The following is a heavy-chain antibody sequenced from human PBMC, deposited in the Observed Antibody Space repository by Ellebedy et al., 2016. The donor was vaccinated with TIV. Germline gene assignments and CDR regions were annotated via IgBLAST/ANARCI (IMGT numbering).Heavy chain of an antibody. CDR2: INPRGGNT. D-gene: IGHD3-3*01. Sequence: AASVKVSCKASGYTFNRYYIHWVRQAPGHGLEWMGMINPRGGNTTYAQKLQGRVTMSRDTSTSTVYMEMSRLRSEDTAVYYCARDLHDFMAQSFYYGMDVWGQGTTVTVSS. J-gene: IGHJ6*02. V-gene: IGHV1-46*02. CDR1: GYTFNRYY. CDR3: ARDLHDFMAQSFYYGMDV.